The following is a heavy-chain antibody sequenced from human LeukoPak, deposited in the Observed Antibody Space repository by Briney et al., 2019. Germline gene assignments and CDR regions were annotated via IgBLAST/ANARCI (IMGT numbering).Heavy chain of an antibody. D-gene: IGHD3-22*01. J-gene: IGHJ4*02. Sequence: ASVKVSCKASGHTFTSYDINWVRQATGQGLEWMGWMNPNSGNTGYAQKFQGRVTMTRNTSISTAYMELSSLRSEDTAVYYCARGPRIDSSGYYVHYWDQGTLVTVSS. CDR3: ARGPRIDSSGYYVHY. CDR1: GHTFTSYD. CDR2: MNPNSGNT. V-gene: IGHV1-8*01.